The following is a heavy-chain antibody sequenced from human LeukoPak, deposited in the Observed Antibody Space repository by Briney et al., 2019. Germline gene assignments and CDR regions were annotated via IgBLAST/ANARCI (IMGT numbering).Heavy chain of an antibody. CDR3: AKDALDSSGYYYPFDY. D-gene: IGHD3-22*01. CDR2: IKQDGSEK. CDR1: GFTFSSYW. J-gene: IGHJ4*02. Sequence: GGSLRLSCAASGFTFSSYWMSWVRQAPGKGLEWVANIKQDGSEKYYVDSVKGRFTISRDNSKNTLYLQMNSLRAEDTAVYYCAKDALDSSGYYYPFDYWGQGTLVTVSS. V-gene: IGHV3-7*03.